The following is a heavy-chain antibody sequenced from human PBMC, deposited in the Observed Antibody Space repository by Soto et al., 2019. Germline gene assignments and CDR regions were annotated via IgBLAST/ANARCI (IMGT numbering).Heavy chain of an antibody. CDR2: TYYRSRWYN. Sequence: LSLTCAISGDSVSSNSAAWNWIRLSPSRGLEWLARTYYRSRWYNDYAVSVRSRITVNPDTSKNQFSLQLTSVAPEDTAVYYCAGTTSHQWYYMDVWGKGTTVTVSS. V-gene: IGHV6-1*01. D-gene: IGHD1-7*01. CDR3: AGTTSHQWYYMDV. J-gene: IGHJ6*03. CDR1: GDSVSSNSAA.